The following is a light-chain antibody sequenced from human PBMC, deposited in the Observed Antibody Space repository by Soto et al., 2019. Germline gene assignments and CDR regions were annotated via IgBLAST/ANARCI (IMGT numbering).Light chain of an antibody. CDR3: SLYTLSSHV. J-gene: IGLJ1*01. V-gene: IGLV2-14*01. CDR2: DVS. Sequence: QSVLTQPASVSGSPGQSITISCTGTSSDVGGYNYVSWYQQHPGKAPKLMIYDVSNRPSGVSNRFSGSKSGNTASLTISGLQAEVEADYYCSLYTLSSHVFGTGTEV. CDR1: SSDVGGYNY.